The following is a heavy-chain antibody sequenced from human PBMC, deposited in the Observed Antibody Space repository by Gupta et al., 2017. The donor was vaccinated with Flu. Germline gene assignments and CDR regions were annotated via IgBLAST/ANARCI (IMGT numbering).Heavy chain of an antibody. V-gene: IGHV3-9*01. CDR2: ISWNSGSI. Sequence: EVQLVESGGGLVQPGRSLRLSCAASGFTFDDYAMHGVRQAPGNGLEWVSGISWNSGSIGYADSVKGRFTISRDNAKNSLYLQMNSLRAKDTALYYCAKGVAAMSHYYYYGMDVWGQGSTVTVSS. D-gene: IGHD6-25*01. J-gene: IGHJ6*02. CDR3: AKGVAAMSHYYYYGMDV. CDR1: GFTFDDYA.